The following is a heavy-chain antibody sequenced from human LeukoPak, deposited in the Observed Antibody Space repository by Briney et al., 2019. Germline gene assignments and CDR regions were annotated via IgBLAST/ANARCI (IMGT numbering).Heavy chain of an antibody. J-gene: IGHJ4*02. CDR1: GGSISSYY. V-gene: IGHV4-59*01. Sequence: SETLSLTCTVSGGSISSYYWSWIRQPPGKGLEWIGYIYYSGSTNYNPSLKSRVTISVDTSKNQFSLKLSSVTAADTAVYYCARGAVVVPPHLDFDYWGQGTLVTVSS. CDR3: ARGAVVVPPHLDFDY. CDR2: IYYSGST. D-gene: IGHD2-15*01.